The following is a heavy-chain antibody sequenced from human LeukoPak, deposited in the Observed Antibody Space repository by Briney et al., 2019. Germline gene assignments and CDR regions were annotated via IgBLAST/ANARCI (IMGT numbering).Heavy chain of an antibody. CDR3: AASLGPRDY. V-gene: IGHV3-48*03. CDR2: ITSTSNSI. J-gene: IGHJ4*02. Sequence: GGSLRLSCAASGFTFSSYETNWVRQAPGKGLEWISYITSTSNSIYYAESVKGRFTISRDNTKNSLNLQMDSLRVEDTALYFCAASLGPRDYWGQGILVTVSS. CDR1: GFTFSSYE. D-gene: IGHD7-27*01.